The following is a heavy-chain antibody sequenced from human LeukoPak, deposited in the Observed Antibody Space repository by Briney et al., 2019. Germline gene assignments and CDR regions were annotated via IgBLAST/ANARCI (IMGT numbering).Heavy chain of an antibody. V-gene: IGHV1-8*03. D-gene: IGHD3-9*01. CDR1: GYTFTSYD. CDR3: ARGRDYVSSRYFDWLPLFDY. J-gene: IGHJ4*02. CDR2: MNPNSGNT. Sequence: ASVKVSCKASGYTFTSYDINWVRQATGQGLEWMGWMNPNSGNTGYAQKFQGRVTITRNTSISTAYMELSSLRSEDTAVYYCARGRDYVSSRYFDWLPLFDYWGQGTLVTVSS.